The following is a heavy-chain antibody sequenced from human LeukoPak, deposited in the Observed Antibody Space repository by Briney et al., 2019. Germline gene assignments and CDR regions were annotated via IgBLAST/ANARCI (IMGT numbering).Heavy chain of an antibody. J-gene: IGHJ6*02. Sequence: SVKGRFTISRDNSKNTLYLQMNSLRAEDTAVYYCARDEGYCNRTSCYGASMGMDVWGQGTAVIVSS. D-gene: IGHD2-2*01. V-gene: IGHV3-30*01. CDR3: ARDEGYCNRTSCYGASMGMDV.